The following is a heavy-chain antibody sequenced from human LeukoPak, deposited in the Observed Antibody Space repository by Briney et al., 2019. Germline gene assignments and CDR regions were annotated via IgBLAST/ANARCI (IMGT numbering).Heavy chain of an antibody. D-gene: IGHD3-10*01. Sequence: GESLKISCKGSGYSFTTHWIGWVRQMPGKVLEWMGIIYPGDSDTRYSPSFQGQVTISADRSISTAYLQWSSLKASDTAMYYCARSYGSGSYSEFWGQETLVTVSS. V-gene: IGHV5-51*01. J-gene: IGHJ4*02. CDR2: IYPGDSDT. CDR3: ARSYGSGSYSEF. CDR1: GYSFTTHW.